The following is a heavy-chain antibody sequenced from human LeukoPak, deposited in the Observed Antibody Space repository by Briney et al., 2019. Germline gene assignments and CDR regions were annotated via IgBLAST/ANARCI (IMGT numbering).Heavy chain of an antibody. J-gene: IGHJ6*02. CDR2: TYYRSKWYN. V-gene: IGHV6-1*01. D-gene: IGHD6-13*01. CDR1: GDSVSSNSAA. CDR3: ARVEAAADYYYGMDV. Sequence: SQTLSLTCAVSGDSVSSNSAAWNWLRQSPSIGLDWLGRTYYRSKWYNDYAVSVKSRITINPDTSKNQFSLQLNSVTPEDTAVYYCARVEAAADYYYGMDVGGQGTTVTVSS.